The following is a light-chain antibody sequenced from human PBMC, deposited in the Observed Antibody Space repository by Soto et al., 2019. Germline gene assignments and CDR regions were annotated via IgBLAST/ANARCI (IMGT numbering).Light chain of an antibody. Sequence: QSSLTQPPSASGSPGQSVTISCTGTSSDVGGYNYVSWYQQHPGKAPKLMIYEVSKRPSGVPDRFSGSKSGNTASLTVSGLQAEDEADYYCSSYAGSSNPSYVVGPWTKVTVL. CDR2: EVS. J-gene: IGLJ1*01. CDR3: SSYAGSSNPSYV. CDR1: SSDVGGYNY. V-gene: IGLV2-8*01.